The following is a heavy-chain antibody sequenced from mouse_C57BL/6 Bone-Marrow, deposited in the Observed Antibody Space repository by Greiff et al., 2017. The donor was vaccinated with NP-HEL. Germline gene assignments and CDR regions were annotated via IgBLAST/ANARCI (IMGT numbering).Heavy chain of an antibody. CDR2: ISSGSSTI. D-gene: IGHD1-1*01. Sequence: DVMLVESGGGLVKPGGSLKLSCAASGFTFSDYGMHWVRQAPEKGLEWVAYISSGSSTIYYADTVKGRFTISRDNATTTLFLQMTSLRSEDTAMYYCARLITTVVALYAMDYWGQGTSVTVSS. J-gene: IGHJ4*01. CDR3: ARLITTVVALYAMDY. V-gene: IGHV5-17*01. CDR1: GFTFSDYG.